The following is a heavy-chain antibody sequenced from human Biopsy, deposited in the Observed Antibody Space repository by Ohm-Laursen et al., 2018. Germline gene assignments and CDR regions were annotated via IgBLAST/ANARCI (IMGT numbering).Heavy chain of an antibody. D-gene: IGHD3-22*01. CDR2: ISYTGYT. CDR1: GGSFTGHY. J-gene: IGHJ4*02. V-gene: IGHV4-59*08. CDR3: AAYYYDSSGYFYAFHY. Sequence: SDTLSLTCTVSGGSFTGHYWSWIRQPPGKGLEWIGHISYTGYTSYNASLKSRVIISADTSKNQFSLKLSSVTAADTAMYYCAAYYYDSSGYFYAFHYWGQGTLVTVSS.